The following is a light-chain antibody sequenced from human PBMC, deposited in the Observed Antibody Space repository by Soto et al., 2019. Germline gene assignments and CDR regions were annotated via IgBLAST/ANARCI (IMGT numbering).Light chain of an antibody. CDR1: QSIGSW. CDR2: DAS. V-gene: IGKV1-5*01. J-gene: IGKJ2*01. CDR3: QQYNSYSYT. Sequence: DIQMTQSPSTLSASVGDRVTITCRASQSIGSWLAWYQQKPGKAPKLLIYDASSLQSGVPSRFSGSGSGTEFTLTISSLQPDDFATYYCQQYNSYSYTFAQGTKLEIK.